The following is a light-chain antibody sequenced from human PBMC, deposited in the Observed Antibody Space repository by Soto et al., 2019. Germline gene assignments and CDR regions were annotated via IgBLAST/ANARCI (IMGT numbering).Light chain of an antibody. CDR3: SSYTSSSTPYV. Sequence: QCALTQPASVSGSPGQWITISCTGTSSDVGGYNYVSWYQQHPVKAPKLMIYDVTNRPSGVSDRFSGSKSGNTASLTISGLQAEDEADYYCSSYTSSSTPYVFGTGTKVTVL. J-gene: IGLJ1*01. CDR1: SSDVGGYNY. V-gene: IGLV2-14*01. CDR2: DVT.